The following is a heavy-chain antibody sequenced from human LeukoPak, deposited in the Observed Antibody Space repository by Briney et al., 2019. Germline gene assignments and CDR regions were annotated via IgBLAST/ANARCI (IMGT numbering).Heavy chain of an antibody. CDR1: GGTFSSYA. CDR2: IIPIFGTA. D-gene: IGHD3-10*01. Sequence: SVKGSCKASGGTFSSYAISWVRQAPGQGLEWMGGIIPIFGTANYAQKFQGRVTITADESTSTAYMELSSLRSEDTAVYYCARDRGQGFGGRNWFDPWGQGTLVTVSS. CDR3: ARDRGQGFGGRNWFDP. V-gene: IGHV1-69*13. J-gene: IGHJ5*02.